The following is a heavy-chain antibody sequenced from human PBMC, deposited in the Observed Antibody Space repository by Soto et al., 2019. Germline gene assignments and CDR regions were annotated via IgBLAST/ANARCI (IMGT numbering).Heavy chain of an antibody. CDR2: ISNSGGIT. Sequence: EVQLLESGGDLVQPGGYLRLSCVASGFSFGNYAMNWVRQDPGKGLQWVASISNSGGITYYADSVKGRFTISRDNSENTLFLQLNSLRVEDTAIYYCAKDWMGLGYFFEYWGQGTLVTVSA. CDR1: GFSFGNYA. D-gene: IGHD5-18*01. CDR3: AKDWMGLGYFFEY. V-gene: IGHV3-23*01. J-gene: IGHJ4*02.